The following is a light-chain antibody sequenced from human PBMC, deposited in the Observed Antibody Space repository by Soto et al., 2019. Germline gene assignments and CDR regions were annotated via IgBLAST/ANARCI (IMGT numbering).Light chain of an antibody. V-gene: IGLV1-40*01. CDR3: QSFASSLSGYVV. CDR2: GNS. CDR1: SSNIGAGYD. J-gene: IGLJ2*01. Sequence: QSVLTQPPSVSGAPGQRVTISCTGSSSNIGAGYDVHWYQQLPGTAPKLLIYGNSNRPSGVPDRFSGSKSGTSASLAITGLQAEYEAAYFCQSFASSLSGYVVFGGGTKLTVL.